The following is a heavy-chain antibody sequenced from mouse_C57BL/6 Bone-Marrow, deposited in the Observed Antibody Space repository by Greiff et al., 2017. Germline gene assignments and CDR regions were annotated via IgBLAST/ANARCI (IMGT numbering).Heavy chain of an antibody. D-gene: IGHD1-1*01. V-gene: IGHV3-6*01. Sequence: EVKLMESGPGLVKPSQSLSLTCSVTGYSITSGYYWNWIRQFPGNKLEWMGYISYDGSNNYNPSLKNRISITRDTSKNQFFLKLNSVTTEDTATYYCAREEITTVVERFAYWGQGTLVTVSA. CDR2: ISYDGSN. CDR1: GYSITSGYY. CDR3: AREEITTVVERFAY. J-gene: IGHJ3*01.